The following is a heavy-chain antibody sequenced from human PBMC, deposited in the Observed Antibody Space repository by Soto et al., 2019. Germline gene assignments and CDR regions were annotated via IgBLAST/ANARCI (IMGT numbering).Heavy chain of an antibody. J-gene: IGHJ5*02. CDR1: GGDLTNSG. V-gene: IGHV1-69*04. CDR2: IFPLLAMV. D-gene: IGHD5-12*01. CDR3: AKGDGSGFKS. Sequence: QVHLVQSGAEMKKPGSSVKVSCKVSGGDLTNSGISWVRQAPGQGLEWMGGIFPLLAMVDYSQKFQGRVTITADDSTNTAYMHLGSLRSEDPAVYSCAKGDGSGFKSWGQGTLDIVSS.